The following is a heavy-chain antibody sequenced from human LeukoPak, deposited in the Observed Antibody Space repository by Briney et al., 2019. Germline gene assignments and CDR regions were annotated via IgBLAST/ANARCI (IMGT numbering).Heavy chain of an antibody. CDR1: GGSISRYY. CDR2: IYYSGST. J-gene: IGHJ3*01. Sequence: PSETLSLTCTVSGGSISRYYWSWIRQPPGKGLEWIGYIYYSGSTNYNPSLKSRVTISVDTSKNQFSLKLSSVTAADTAVYYCARGGVDTAMGGLWGQGTMVTVSS. D-gene: IGHD5-18*01. CDR3: ARGGVDTAMGGL. V-gene: IGHV4-59*01.